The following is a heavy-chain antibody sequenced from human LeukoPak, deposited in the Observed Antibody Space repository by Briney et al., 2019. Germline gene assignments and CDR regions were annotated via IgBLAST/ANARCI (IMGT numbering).Heavy chain of an antibody. CDR1: GGTFSSYA. Sequence: SVKVSCKASGGTFSSYAISWVQQAPGQGLEWMGGIIPIFGTANYAQKFQGRVTITTDESSSTAYMELSSLRSEDTAVYYCARGPEVPAARVYYYYYMDVWGKGTTVTVSS. D-gene: IGHD2-2*01. CDR3: ARGPEVPAARVYYYYYMDV. J-gene: IGHJ6*03. V-gene: IGHV1-69*05. CDR2: IIPIFGTA.